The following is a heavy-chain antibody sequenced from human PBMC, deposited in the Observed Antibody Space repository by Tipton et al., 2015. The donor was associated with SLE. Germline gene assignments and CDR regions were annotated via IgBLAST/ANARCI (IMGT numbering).Heavy chain of an antibody. CDR2: INTDGSST. D-gene: IGHD3-10*01. J-gene: IGHJ5*02. Sequence: SLRLSCAASGFTFSSYWMHWVRQAPGKGLVWVSRINTDGSSTTYADSVKGRFTISRDNAKNTLYLQMNSLRAEDTAVYYCVRGGSPFNDWFDPWGQGILVTVST. CDR3: VRGGSPFNDWFDP. CDR1: GFTFSSYW. V-gene: IGHV3-74*01.